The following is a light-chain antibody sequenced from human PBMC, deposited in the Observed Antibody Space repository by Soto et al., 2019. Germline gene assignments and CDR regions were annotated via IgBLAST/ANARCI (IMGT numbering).Light chain of an antibody. CDR2: WAS. CDR3: QQFHNSPSST. V-gene: IGKV4-1*01. J-gene: IGKJ2*01. CDR1: QTIFRTSNNKDY. Sequence: DIVLTQSPDSLAVSLGETATIHCRSSQTIFRTSNNKDYLAWYQQRPGQPPKLLIYWASTRESGVPDRFSGAGSGTEFTLTISDLQAEDVAVYYCQQFHNSPSSTFGQGTKLEIK.